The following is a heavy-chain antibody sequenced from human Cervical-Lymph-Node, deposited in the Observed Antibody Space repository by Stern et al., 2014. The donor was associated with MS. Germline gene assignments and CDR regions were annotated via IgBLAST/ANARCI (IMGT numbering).Heavy chain of an antibody. J-gene: IGHJ6*02. V-gene: IGHV3-74*03. D-gene: IGHD2-15*01. Sequence: VQLVASGGGLVQPGGSLRLSCIASGFSLRTYWMHWVRQAPGKGLVWVARINSDGSSTTYADSVRGRFTISRDNVKNTMFLQMNTPRAEDTALYYCARGGEHYSYYYAMDVWGQGTTVTVSS. CDR3: ARGGEHYSYYYAMDV. CDR2: INSDGSST. CDR1: GFSLRTYW.